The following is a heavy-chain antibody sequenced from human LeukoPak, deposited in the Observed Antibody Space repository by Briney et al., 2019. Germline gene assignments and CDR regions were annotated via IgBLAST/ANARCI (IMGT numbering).Heavy chain of an antibody. Sequence: PGGSLRLSCAASGFTFSSYAMSWVRQAPGKGLEWVSAISGSGGSTYYADSVKGRFTISRDNAKNTLYLQMNSLRAEDTAVFYCARVDGGVVVPYFDYWGQGTLVTVSS. V-gene: IGHV3-23*01. CDR3: ARVDGGVVVPYFDY. CDR2: ISGSGGST. D-gene: IGHD2-21*01. CDR1: GFTFSSYA. J-gene: IGHJ4*02.